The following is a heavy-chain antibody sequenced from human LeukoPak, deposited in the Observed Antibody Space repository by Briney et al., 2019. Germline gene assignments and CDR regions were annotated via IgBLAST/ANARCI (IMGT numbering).Heavy chain of an antibody. Sequence: SSETLSLTCSVSGDSISSRTYYWTWIRQYPEKGLEWIGYIWNSGSTNYNPSLKSRVTVSVDTSKNQFSLTLTSATAADTALYYCAADVSSTYPNWIDPWGQGIPVIVSS. CDR3: AADVSSTYPNWIDP. CDR2: IWNSGST. CDR1: GDSISSRTYY. V-gene: IGHV4-31*03. D-gene: IGHD6-6*01. J-gene: IGHJ5*02.